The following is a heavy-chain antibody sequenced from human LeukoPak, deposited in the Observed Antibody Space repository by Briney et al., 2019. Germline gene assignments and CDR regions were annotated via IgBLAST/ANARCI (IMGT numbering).Heavy chain of an antibody. CDR3: TRDGYSYGYGGYYYYYMDV. CDR2: IRSKANSYAT. Sequence: PGGSLRLSCAASGFTFSGSAMHWVRQASGKGLEWVGRIRSKANSYATAYAASVKGRFTISRDDSKNTAYLQMNSLKTEDTAVYYCTRDGYSYGYGGYYYYYMDVWGKGTTVTVSS. CDR1: GFTFSGSA. J-gene: IGHJ6*03. D-gene: IGHD5-18*01. V-gene: IGHV3-73*01.